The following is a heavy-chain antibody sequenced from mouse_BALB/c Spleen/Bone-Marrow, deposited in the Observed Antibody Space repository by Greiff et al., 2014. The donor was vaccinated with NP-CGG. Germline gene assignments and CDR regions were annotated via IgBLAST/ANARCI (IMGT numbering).Heavy chain of an antibody. D-gene: IGHD1-2*01. Sequence: QVQLKESGPGLVAPSQSLSITCTVSGFSLTSSGVHWVRQPPGKGLEWLGVIWAGGSTNYNSALMSRLSISKDNSKSQVFLKMNSRQTDDTAMYYCARVPSLRLRGYFDYWGQGTTLTGSS. V-gene: IGHV2-9*02. CDR2: IWAGGST. J-gene: IGHJ2*01. CDR3: ARVPSLRLRGYFDY. CDR1: GFSLTSSG.